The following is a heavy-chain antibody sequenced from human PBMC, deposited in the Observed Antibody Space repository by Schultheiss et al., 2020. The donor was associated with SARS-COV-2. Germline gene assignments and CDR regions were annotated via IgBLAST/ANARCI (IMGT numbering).Heavy chain of an antibody. CDR2: ISGSGGST. CDR3: ASVDY. V-gene: IGHV3-23*01. Sequence: GESLKISCAASGFTFSSYAMSWVRQAPGKGLEWVSAISGSGGSTYYAHSVKGRFTISRDNAKNSLYLQMNSLRAEDTAVYYCASVDYWGQGTLVTVSS. CDR1: GFTFSSYA. J-gene: IGHJ4*02.